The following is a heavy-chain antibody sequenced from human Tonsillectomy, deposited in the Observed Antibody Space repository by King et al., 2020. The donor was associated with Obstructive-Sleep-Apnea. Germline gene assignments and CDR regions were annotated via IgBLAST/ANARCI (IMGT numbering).Heavy chain of an antibody. CDR2: IRSKAYGGTT. J-gene: IGHJ3*02. CDR3: TTGLNYDFWSGQYTADAFDI. D-gene: IGHD3-3*01. CDR1: GFTFGDYA. V-gene: IGHV3-49*05. Sequence: VQLVESGGGLVKPGRSLRLSCTASGFTFGDYAMSWFRQAPGKGLEWVGFIRSKAYGGTTEYAASVKGRFTISRDDSKSIAYLQMNSLKTEDTAVYYCTTGLNYDFWSGQYTADAFDIWGQGTMVTVSS.